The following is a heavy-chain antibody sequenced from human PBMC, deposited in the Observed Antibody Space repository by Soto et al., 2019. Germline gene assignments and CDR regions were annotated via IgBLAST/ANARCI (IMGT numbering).Heavy chain of an antibody. CDR3: ARHGVRDGYSDAFDI. Sequence: QVQLQESVPGLVKPSETLSLTCTVSGGSISSYYWSWIRQPPGKGLEWIGYIYYSGSTNYNPSLKSRVTISVDTSKNQFSLKLSSVTAADTAVYYCARHGVRDGYSDAFDIWGQGTMVTVSS. CDR2: IYYSGST. D-gene: IGHD5-12*01. CDR1: GGSISSYY. J-gene: IGHJ3*02. V-gene: IGHV4-59*08.